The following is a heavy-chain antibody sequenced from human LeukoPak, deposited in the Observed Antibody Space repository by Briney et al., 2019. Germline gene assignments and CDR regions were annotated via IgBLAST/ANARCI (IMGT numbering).Heavy chain of an antibody. J-gene: IGHJ5*02. CDR2: ISDSGDTI. V-gene: IGHV3-48*01. Sequence: PGGSLRLSCAASGFTFSNYCMNWVRQAPGKGLEWVSYISDSGDTIYYADSVKGRFTISRDSARNSLYLQMNSLRVEDTAVYYCARDRTMVRADWFDPWGQGTLVTVSS. D-gene: IGHD3-10*01. CDR1: GFTFSNYC. CDR3: ARDRTMVRADWFDP.